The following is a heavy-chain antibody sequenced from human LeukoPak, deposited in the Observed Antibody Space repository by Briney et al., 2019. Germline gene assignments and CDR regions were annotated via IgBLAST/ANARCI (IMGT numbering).Heavy chain of an antibody. CDR3: AKDPGSGYAIDP. J-gene: IGHJ5*02. CDR1: GFTFSSYG. CDR2: IRYDGSNK. Sequence: GGSLRLSCAASGFTFSSYGMHWVRQAPGKGLEWVAFIRYDGSNKYYADSVKGRFTISRDNSKNTLYLQMNSRRAEDTAVYYCAKDPGSGYAIDPWGQGTLVTVSS. V-gene: IGHV3-30*02. D-gene: IGHD5-12*01.